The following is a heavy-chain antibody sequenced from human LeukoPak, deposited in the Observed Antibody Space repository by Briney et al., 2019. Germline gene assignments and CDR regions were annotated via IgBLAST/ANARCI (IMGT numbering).Heavy chain of an antibody. D-gene: IGHD2-2*01. CDR3: ARDYTPAAMFYYYYGMDV. CDR2: INAGNGNT. CDR1: GYTFTSYA. J-gene: IGHJ6*02. V-gene: IGHV1-3*01. Sequence: ASVKVSCKASGYTFTSYAMHWVSQAPGQRLEWMGWINAGNGNTNYSQKFQGRVTITRDTSASTAYMELSSLRSEDTAVYYCARDYTPAAMFYYYYGMDVWGQGTTVTVSS.